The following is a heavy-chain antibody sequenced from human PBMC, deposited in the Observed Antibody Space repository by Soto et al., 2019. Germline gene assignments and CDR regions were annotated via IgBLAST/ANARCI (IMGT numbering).Heavy chain of an antibody. V-gene: IGHV4-39*01. D-gene: IGHD1-1*01. Sequence: SETLSLTCTVSGGSISSSSYYWGWIRQPPGKGLEWIGSIYYSGGTYYNPSLKSRVTISVDTSKNQFSLKLSSVTAADTAVYYCARLVSGRGITLTTNDRYYYYLDVCGKGTSVTVSS. CDR3: ARLVSGRGITLTTNDRYYYYLDV. J-gene: IGHJ6*03. CDR1: GGSISSSSYY. CDR2: IYYSGGT.